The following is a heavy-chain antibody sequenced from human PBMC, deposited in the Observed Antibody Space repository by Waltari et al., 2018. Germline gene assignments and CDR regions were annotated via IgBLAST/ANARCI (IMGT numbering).Heavy chain of an antibody. CDR2: MNPDSGNT. J-gene: IGHJ4*02. D-gene: IGHD4-17*01. V-gene: IGHV1-8*01. Sequence: VQLVQSGAEVKKPGASVKVSCTDSGYSFPSFDLYWVRQAAGQGLEWMGWMNPDSGNTGYAEKFQGRVTMTRDTSISTAYMELSSLRSEDTAVYYCAREFYYSDAFTGVWGQGTLVTVSS. CDR1: GYSFPSFD. CDR3: AREFYYSDAFTGV.